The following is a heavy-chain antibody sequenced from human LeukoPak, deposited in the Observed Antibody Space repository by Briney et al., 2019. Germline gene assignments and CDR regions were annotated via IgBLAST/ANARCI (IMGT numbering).Heavy chain of an antibody. V-gene: IGHV1-2*02. Sequence: ASVKVSCKASGYTFTGYYIHWVRQAPGQGLEWMGWINPNSGGTNYAQKFQGRVTLTRDTSISTAYMELSRLRSDDTAVFYCARETRDSVLISYYYMDVWGKGTTVTVSS. CDR2: INPNSGGT. D-gene: IGHD3-16*01. CDR3: ARETRDSVLISYYYMDV. J-gene: IGHJ6*03. CDR1: GYTFTGYY.